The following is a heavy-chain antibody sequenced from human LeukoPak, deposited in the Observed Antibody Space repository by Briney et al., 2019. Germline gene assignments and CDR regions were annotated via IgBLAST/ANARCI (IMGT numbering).Heavy chain of an antibody. J-gene: IGHJ5*02. D-gene: IGHD1-1*01. CDR1: GYTFTSYG. CDR2: INPNSGGT. V-gene: IGHV1-2*02. CDR3: ARHNRRNWFDP. Sequence: GASVKVSCKASGYTFTSYGICWVRQAPGQGLEWMGWINPNSGGTNYAQRFQGRVTMTRDTSISTAYMELTRLRSDDTAVYYCARHNRRNWFDPWGQGTLVTVSS.